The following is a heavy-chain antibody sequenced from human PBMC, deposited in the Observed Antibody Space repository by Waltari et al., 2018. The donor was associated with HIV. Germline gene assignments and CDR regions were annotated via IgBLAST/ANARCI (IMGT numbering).Heavy chain of an antibody. D-gene: IGHD3-10*02. V-gene: IGHV1-18*01. CDR2: IKNNDGQT. CDR3: ARGVAFVRGVKIRGHMDV. J-gene: IGHJ6*02. Sequence: VQLVQSGAEGKRPGAPVRVSCTPSGYTFSAHHIYWVRQAPGQGLEWMGWIKNNDGQTNFADKFQGTITMTTDTSKSTAYMERRSLRSDDTDVYFCARGVAFVRGVKIRGHMDVWGQGTTVTVSS. CDR1: GYTFSAHH.